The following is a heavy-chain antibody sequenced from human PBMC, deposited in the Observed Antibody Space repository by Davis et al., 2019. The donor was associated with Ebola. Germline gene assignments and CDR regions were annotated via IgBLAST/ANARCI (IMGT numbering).Heavy chain of an antibody. D-gene: IGHD1-26*01. CDR3: ARAYSGRRNWFDP. Sequence: AASVKVSCKASGYTFTSHDINWVRQATGQGLEWMGWMSPYSGNTGYAQKFQGRVTMTRDTSISTAYMELSSLRSEDTAVYYCARAYSGRRNWFDPWGQGTLVTVSS. CDR1: GYTFTSHD. J-gene: IGHJ5*02. CDR2: MSPYSGNT. V-gene: IGHV1-8*01.